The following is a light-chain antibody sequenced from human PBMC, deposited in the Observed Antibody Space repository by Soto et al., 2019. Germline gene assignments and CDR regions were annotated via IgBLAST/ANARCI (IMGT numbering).Light chain of an antibody. J-gene: IGKJ1*01. CDR2: KAS. V-gene: IGKV1-5*03. CDR3: QQYNSYSRRT. Sequence: DIQMTQSPSTLSASVGDRVTITCRASQSISSWLAWYQQKPGKAPKLLIYKASSLESGVPSRFSGSGSGTEFTLTISSLQPDDFATYYCQQYNSYSRRTFGQGTTVEIK. CDR1: QSISSW.